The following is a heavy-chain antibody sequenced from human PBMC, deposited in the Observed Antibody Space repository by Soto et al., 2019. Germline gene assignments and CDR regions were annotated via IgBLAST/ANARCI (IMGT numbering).Heavy chain of an antibody. V-gene: IGHV1-69*13. J-gene: IGHJ3*02. CDR2: IIPIFGTA. CDR3: ATYDSSGYYLAPGAFDI. CDR1: GGTFSSYA. D-gene: IGHD3-22*01. Sequence: ASVKVSCKASGGTFSSYAISWVRQAPGQGLEWMGGIIPIFGTANYAQKFQGRVTITADESTSTAYMELSSLRSEDTAVYYCATYDSSGYYLAPGAFDIWGQGTMVTV.